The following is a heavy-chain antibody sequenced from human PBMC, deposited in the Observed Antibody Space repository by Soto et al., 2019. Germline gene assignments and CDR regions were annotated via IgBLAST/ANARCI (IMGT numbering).Heavy chain of an antibody. CDR3: ARGYDSSGYLGPPDAFDI. V-gene: IGHV3-48*01. Sequence: GGSLRLSCAASGFTFSSYSMNWVRQAPGKGLEWVSYISSSSSTIYYADSVKGRFTISRDNAKNSLYLQMNSLRAEDTAVYYCARGYDSSGYLGPPDAFDIWGQGTMVTVSS. CDR1: GFTFSSYS. J-gene: IGHJ3*02. D-gene: IGHD3-22*01. CDR2: ISSSSSTI.